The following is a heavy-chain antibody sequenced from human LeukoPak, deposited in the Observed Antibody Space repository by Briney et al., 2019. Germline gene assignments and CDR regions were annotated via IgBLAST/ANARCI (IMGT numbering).Heavy chain of an antibody. CDR2: IYTGGST. J-gene: IGHJ4*02. V-gene: IGHV3-53*01. CDR1: GSTVSSNY. Sequence: PGGSLRLSCAVSGSTVSSNYLSWVRQPPGKGLEWVSGIYTGGSTYSADSVKGRFTIFRDNSKNTLHLQMHNLRVEDTAVYYCARDSADTAMAATVDYWGQATLVTVSS. D-gene: IGHD5-18*01. CDR3: ARDSADTAMAATVDY.